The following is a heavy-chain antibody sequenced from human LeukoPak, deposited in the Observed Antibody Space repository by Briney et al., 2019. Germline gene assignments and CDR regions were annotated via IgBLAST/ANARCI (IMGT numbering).Heavy chain of an antibody. D-gene: IGHD4-17*01. CDR3: ARERHDYGDFDY. CDR1: GGTLIRYA. V-gene: IGHV1-69*13. J-gene: IGHJ4*02. Sequence: GASVKVSCKTSGGTLIRYAISWVRQAPGQGLEWMGEIIPIFGTANYAQRFQGRVTITADESTSTAYMELSSLQSEDTAVYYCARERHDYGDFDYWGQGTLVTVSS. CDR2: IIPIFGTA.